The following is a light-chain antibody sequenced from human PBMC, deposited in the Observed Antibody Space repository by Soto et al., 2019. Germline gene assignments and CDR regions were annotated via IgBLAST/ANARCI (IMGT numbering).Light chain of an antibody. J-gene: IGKJ5*01. V-gene: IGKV2-30*02. CDR1: QSLVHSDGNTY. Sequence: DIVMTQSPLSLPVTLGQPAAISCRSSQSLVHSDGNTYLNWLQQRPGQSPRRLIYKVSNRDSGVPARFSGSGSGTDFALKISRVEAEDVGVYYCMQGTHWPITFGQGTRLEIK. CDR3: MQGTHWPIT. CDR2: KVS.